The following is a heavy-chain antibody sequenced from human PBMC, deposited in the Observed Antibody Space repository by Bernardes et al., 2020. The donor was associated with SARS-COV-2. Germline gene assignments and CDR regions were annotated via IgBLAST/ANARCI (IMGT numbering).Heavy chain of an antibody. CDR2: ISAYNGNT. CDR3: ARRGRYNWNDRGDAFDI. J-gene: IGHJ3*02. CDR1: GYTFTSYG. Sequence: ASVKVSCKASGYTFTSYGISWVRQAPGQGLEWMGWISAYNGNTNYAQKLQGRVTMTTDTSTSTAYMELRSLRSDDTAVYYCARRGRYNWNDRGDAFDIWGQGTMVTVSS. V-gene: IGHV1-18*01. D-gene: IGHD1-1*01.